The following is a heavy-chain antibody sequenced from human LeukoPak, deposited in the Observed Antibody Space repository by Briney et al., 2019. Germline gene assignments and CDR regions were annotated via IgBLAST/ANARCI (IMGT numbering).Heavy chain of an antibody. CDR3: ARSSGYYFGVSYYFDY. V-gene: IGHV4-31*03. CDR1: GGSISSGGYY. Sequence: SETLSPTCTVSGGSISSGGYYWSWIRQHPGKGLEWIGYIYYSGSTYYNPSLKSRVTISVDTSKNQFSLKLSSVTAADTAVYYCARSSGYYFGVSYYFDYWGQGTLVTVSS. D-gene: IGHD3-22*01. J-gene: IGHJ4*02. CDR2: IYYSGST.